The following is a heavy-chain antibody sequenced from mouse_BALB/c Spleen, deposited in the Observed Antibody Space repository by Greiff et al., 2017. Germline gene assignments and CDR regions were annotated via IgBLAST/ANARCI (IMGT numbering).Heavy chain of an antibody. CDR2: IWSGGST. D-gene: IGHD1-1*02. Sequence: VKLVESGPGLVQPSQSLSITCTVSGFSLTSYGVHWVRQSPGKGLEWLGVIWSGGSTDYNAAFISRLSISKDNSKSQVFFKMNSLQANDTAIYYCARNLGGYYAMDYWGQGTSVTVSS. V-gene: IGHV2-2*02. CDR1: GFSLTSYG. J-gene: IGHJ4*01. CDR3: ARNLGGYYAMDY.